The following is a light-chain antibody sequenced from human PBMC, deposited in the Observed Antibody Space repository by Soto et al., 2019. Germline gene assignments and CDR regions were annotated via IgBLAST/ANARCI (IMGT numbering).Light chain of an antibody. V-gene: IGKV3-20*01. CDR2: GAS. CDR1: QSVSSSY. J-gene: IGKJ1*01. Sequence: EIVLTQSPGTLSLSPGERATLSCRASQSVSSSYLAWYQQKPGQAPRLLIYGASSRATGIPDRFSGSGSGTAFPLTISRLETDDFAADYCQQYGSSSGTFGQGTEVEIK. CDR3: QQYGSSSGT.